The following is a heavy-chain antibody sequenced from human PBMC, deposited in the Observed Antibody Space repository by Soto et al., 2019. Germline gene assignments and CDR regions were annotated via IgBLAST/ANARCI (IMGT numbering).Heavy chain of an antibody. Sequence: ASVKVSCKASGYTFTGYYMHCVRQAPGQGLEWMGWINPNSGGTNYAQKFQGWVTMTRDTSISTAYMELSRLRSDDTAVYYCARGIVAIPNWFDPWGQGTLVTVSS. J-gene: IGHJ5*02. CDR3: ARGIVAIPNWFDP. D-gene: IGHD3-22*01. CDR1: GYTFTGYY. CDR2: INPNSGGT. V-gene: IGHV1-2*04.